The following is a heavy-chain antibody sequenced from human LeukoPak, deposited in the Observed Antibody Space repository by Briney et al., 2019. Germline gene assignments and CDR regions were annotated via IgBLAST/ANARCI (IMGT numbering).Heavy chain of an antibody. CDR1: AFTFSSYS. J-gene: IGHJ4*02. Sequence: PGGSLRLSCAASAFTFSSYSMNWVRQAPGRGLEGVSSISSSSSYIYYADSVTGRFTIYRDNAKNSLYLQMNSLRAEDTAVYYCARSQGYDSSGYYGDYWGQGTLVTVSS. CDR3: ARSQGYDSSGYYGDY. V-gene: IGHV3-21*01. CDR2: ISSSSSYI. D-gene: IGHD3-22*01.